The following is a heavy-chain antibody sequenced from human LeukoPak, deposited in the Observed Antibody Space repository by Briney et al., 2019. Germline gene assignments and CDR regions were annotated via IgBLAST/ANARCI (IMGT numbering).Heavy chain of an antibody. CDR3: AKEVGASTRARGDI. D-gene: IGHD1-26*01. CDR1: GFTFSSYG. CDR2: ISASGGTT. J-gene: IGHJ3*02. V-gene: IGHV3-23*01. Sequence: GGSVTLSCAAYGFTFSSYGMAWVRQAPGKGLECVSAISASGGTTSYADSVKGRFTISRDNSENTLSLQMNSLRGEDTAVYYCAKEVGASTRARGDIWGQGTMVTVSS.